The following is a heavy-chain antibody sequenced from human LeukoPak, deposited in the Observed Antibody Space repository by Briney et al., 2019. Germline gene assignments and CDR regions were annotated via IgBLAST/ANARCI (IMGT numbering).Heavy chain of an antibody. CDR2: ISRSGSTK. D-gene: IGHD3-22*01. V-gene: IGHV3-11*01. Sequence: AGGSLRLSCAASGFTFSDYNMRWIRQAPGKGLEWVSSISRSGSTKYYADSVKGRFTISRDNAKNSLYLQMNSLRAEDTALYYCAKDTGYYYDSSNYWVWGQGTLVTVSS. CDR1: GFTFSDYN. CDR3: AKDTGYYYDSSNYWV. J-gene: IGHJ4*02.